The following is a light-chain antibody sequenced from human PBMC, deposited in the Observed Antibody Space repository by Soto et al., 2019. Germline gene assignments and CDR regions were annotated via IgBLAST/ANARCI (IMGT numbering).Light chain of an antibody. CDR2: DVS. CDR1: SSDVGGYNY. Sequence: QSALTQPRSVSGSPGQSVTISCTGTSSDVGGYNYVTWYQQHPGKAPKLMIYDVSKRPSGVPDRFSGSKSGNTASLTISGLQAEDEADYYCCSYAGSPWVFGVGTKLTVL. CDR3: CSYAGSPWV. J-gene: IGLJ3*02. V-gene: IGLV2-11*01.